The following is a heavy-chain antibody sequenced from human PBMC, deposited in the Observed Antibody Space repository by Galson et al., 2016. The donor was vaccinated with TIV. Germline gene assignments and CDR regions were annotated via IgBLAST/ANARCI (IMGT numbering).Heavy chain of an antibody. CDR1: GFTFGDFY. D-gene: IGHD2-2*01. V-gene: IGHV3-11*01. CDR3: ARDCSSSNCYTDPIYFDS. J-gene: IGHJ4*02. Sequence: SLRLSCAASGFTFGDFYMSRVRQAPGKGLEWISYIGASGRISYYADSVKGRFTISRDNAKNSLYLQMNGLRVEDTAVYYCARDCSSSNCYTDPIYFDSWGQGVLVTVSS. CDR2: IGASGRIS.